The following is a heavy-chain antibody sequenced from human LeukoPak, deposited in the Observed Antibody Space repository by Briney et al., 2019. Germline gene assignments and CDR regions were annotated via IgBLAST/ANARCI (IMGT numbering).Heavy chain of an antibody. V-gene: IGHV4-34*01. J-gene: IGHJ6*02. Sequence: SETLSLTCAVYGGSFSGYYWSWIRQPPGKGLEWIGEINHSGSTNYNPSLKSRVTISVDKSKNQFSLKLSSVTAADTAVYYCARAPQNSYGYYYGMDVWGQGTTVTVSS. CDR1: GGSFSGYY. D-gene: IGHD5-18*01. CDR2: INHSGST. CDR3: ARAPQNSYGYYYGMDV.